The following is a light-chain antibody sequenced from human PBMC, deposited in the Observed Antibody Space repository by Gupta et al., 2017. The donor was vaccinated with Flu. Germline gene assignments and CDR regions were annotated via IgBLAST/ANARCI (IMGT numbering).Light chain of an antibody. CDR1: QIVSSN. V-gene: IGKV3-15*01. J-gene: IGKJ1*01. CDR3: KQYEHWPLT. CDR2: GAS. Sequence: DIVMPQSPATLSVSPGERATLSCRASQIVSSNLAWYQQKPGQAPRLLIYGASTRDTGIPARFSGSGSGTEFTLTISSLQSEDVAVYYCKQYEHWPLTFGQGTKVEIK.